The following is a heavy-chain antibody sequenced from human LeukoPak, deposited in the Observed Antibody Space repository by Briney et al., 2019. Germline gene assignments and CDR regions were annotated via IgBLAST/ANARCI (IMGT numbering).Heavy chain of an antibody. CDR2: IVVGSGNT. CDR1: GFTFTSSA. J-gene: IGHJ3*01. Sequence: SVKVSCKSSGFTFTSSAVQWVRQARGQRLEWIGWIVVGSGNTNYAQKFQERVTITRDMSTSTVYMELSSLRSEDTAVYYCAAERRPTVVTFRKGAVDLWGQGTMVTVSS. CDR3: AAERRPTVVTFRKGAVDL. D-gene: IGHD4-23*01. V-gene: IGHV1-58*01.